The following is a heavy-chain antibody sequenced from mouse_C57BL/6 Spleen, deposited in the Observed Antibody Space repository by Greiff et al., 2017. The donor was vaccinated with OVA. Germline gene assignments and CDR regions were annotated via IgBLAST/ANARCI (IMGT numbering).Heavy chain of an antibody. J-gene: IGHJ2*01. Sequence: VQLKESGPELVKPGASVQMSCKASGYTFTDYNMHWVKQSHGKSLEWIGYINPNNGGTSSNQKFKGKATLTVNKSSSTAYMELRSLTSEDSAVYYCAREGGCSGYTCYYFDYWGQGTTLTVSS. CDR3: AREGGCSGYTCYYFDY. CDR1: GYTFTDYN. V-gene: IGHV1-22*01. D-gene: IGHD3-2*02. CDR2: INPNNGGT.